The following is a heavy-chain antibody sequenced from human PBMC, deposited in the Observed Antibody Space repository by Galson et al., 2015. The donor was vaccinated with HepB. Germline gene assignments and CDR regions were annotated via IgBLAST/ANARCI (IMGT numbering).Heavy chain of an antibody. Sequence: SLRLSCAASGFTVSSTYMTWVRQAPGKGLEWVSVIHSGGSTYYADSVKGRFTISRDNSKNTLYLQMSSLRVEDTAVYYCARGYSNNWYSGLGYWGQGTLVTVSS. CDR1: GFTVSSTY. J-gene: IGHJ4*02. V-gene: IGHV3-53*01. CDR3: ARGYSNNWYSGLGY. D-gene: IGHD6-13*01. CDR2: IHSGGST.